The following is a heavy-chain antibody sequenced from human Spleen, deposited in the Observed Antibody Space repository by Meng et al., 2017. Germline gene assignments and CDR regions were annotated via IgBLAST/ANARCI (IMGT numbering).Heavy chain of an antibody. Sequence: GGSLRLSCAASGFTFSSYAINWVRQAPGKGLDWVSTISDDGGSTYYADSVKGRFTISRDNSKNTLYLQMNSLRAEDTAVYYCAKGYGDYDYWGQGTLVTVSS. J-gene: IGHJ4*02. CDR2: ISDDGGST. CDR3: AKGYGDYDY. D-gene: IGHD4-17*01. CDR1: GFTFSSYA. V-gene: IGHV3-23*01.